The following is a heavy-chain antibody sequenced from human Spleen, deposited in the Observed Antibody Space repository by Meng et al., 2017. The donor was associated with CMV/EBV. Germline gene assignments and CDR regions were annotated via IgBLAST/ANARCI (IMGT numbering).Heavy chain of an antibody. D-gene: IGHD2-2*01. Sequence: SGFSFSDYTMTCVRQAPGKGLEWVSSVSGGGADTYYADSMKGRFTISRDNSRNTLSLQINSLRAEDTATYYCAGRGDHQLPTEYYFEFWGQGTLVTVSS. CDR3: AGRGDHQLPTEYYFEF. CDR1: GFSFSDYT. CDR2: VSGGGADT. J-gene: IGHJ4*02. V-gene: IGHV3-23*01.